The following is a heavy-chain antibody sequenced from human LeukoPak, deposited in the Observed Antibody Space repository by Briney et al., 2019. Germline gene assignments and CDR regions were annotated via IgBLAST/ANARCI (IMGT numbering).Heavy chain of an antibody. V-gene: IGHV3-7*05. CDR3: ARYLHDNGAFDS. J-gene: IGHJ5*01. Sequence: GGSLRLSCAASGFTFSTYWMSWGRQAPGKGLEWVANIREDGSDKYYVDSVKGRFTISRDNAENSLYLQMNNLRAEDTAVYYCARYLHDNGAFDSWGQGTLVTVSS. D-gene: IGHD2-8*01. CDR2: IREDGSDK. CDR1: GFTFSTYW.